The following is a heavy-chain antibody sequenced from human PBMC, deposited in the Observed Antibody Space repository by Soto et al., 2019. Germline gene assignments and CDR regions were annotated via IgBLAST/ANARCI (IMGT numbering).Heavy chain of an antibody. CDR2: IIPIFGTA. CDR1: GGTFSSYA. Sequence: SVKVSCKASGGTFSSYAISWVRQAPGQGLEWMGGIIPIFGTANYAQKFQGRVTITADKSTSTAYMELSSLRSEDTAVYYCARAVSVTTDRRDVLAICGQGTLVTGSS. V-gene: IGHV1-69*06. CDR3: ARAVSVTTDRRDVLAI. J-gene: IGHJ3*02. D-gene: IGHD4-17*01.